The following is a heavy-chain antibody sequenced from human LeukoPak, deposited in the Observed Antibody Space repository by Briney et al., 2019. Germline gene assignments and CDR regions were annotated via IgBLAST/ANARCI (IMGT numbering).Heavy chain of an antibody. J-gene: IGHJ6*03. CDR3: ARDPYSGGYGDYYYYYMDL. V-gene: IGHV3-21*01. CDR2: ITSSSSYI. CDR1: GFTFSSYE. Sequence: GGSLRLSCAASGFTFSSYEMNWVRQAPGKGLEWVSSITSSSSYIYYADSVKGRFTISRDNAKNSLYLQMNSQRAEDTAVYYCARDPYSGGYGDYYYYYMDLWGQGTTVTISS. D-gene: IGHD1-26*01.